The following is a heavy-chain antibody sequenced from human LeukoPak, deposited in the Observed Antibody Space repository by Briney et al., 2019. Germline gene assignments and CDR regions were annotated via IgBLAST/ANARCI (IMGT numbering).Heavy chain of an antibody. D-gene: IGHD2-2*01. CDR1: GYTFTSYH. CDR2: MSPNSGGT. V-gene: IGHV1-2*02. J-gene: IGHJ6*03. Sequence: ASVKVSCKASGYTFTSYHINWVRQAPGQGLEWMGWMSPNSGGTNYAQKFQGRVTMTRDTSISTAYMELSRLRSDDTAVYYCARGALSSPYYEYYYYMDVWGKGTTVTVSS. CDR3: ARGALSSPYYEYYYYMDV.